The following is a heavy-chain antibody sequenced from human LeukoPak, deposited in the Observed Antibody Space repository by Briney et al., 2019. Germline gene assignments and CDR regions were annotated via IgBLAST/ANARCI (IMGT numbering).Heavy chain of an antibody. D-gene: IGHD3-3*01. V-gene: IGHV3-23*01. J-gene: IGHJ5*02. CDR3: AKEPRRITIFGVVNFDP. Sequence: QTGGSLRLSCAASGFTFSSYWMSWVRQAPGKGLEWVSAISGSGGSTYYADSVKGRFTISRDNSKNTLYLQMNSLRAEDTAVYYCAKEPRRITIFGVVNFDPWGQGTLVTVSS. CDR1: GFTFSSYW. CDR2: ISGSGGST.